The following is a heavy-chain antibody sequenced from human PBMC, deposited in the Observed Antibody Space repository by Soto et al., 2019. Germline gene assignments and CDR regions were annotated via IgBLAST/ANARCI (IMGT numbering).Heavy chain of an antibody. CDR1: GFSFSTHA. CDR2: ISSGGTTT. J-gene: IGHJ4*02. D-gene: IGHD6-19*01. Sequence: GGSLRLSCTASGFSFSTHAMSCVRQAPGKGLEWVSSISSGGTTTFYAASVEGRFTISRDKSRNTLYLQMNSLRADDTAVYYCAREGGSIGGWFGRKFDSWGQGTQVTVSS. V-gene: IGHV3-23*01. CDR3: AREGGSIGGWFGRKFDS.